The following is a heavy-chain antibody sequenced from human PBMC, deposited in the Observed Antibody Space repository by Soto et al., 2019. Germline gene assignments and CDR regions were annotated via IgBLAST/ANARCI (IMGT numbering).Heavy chain of an antibody. CDR1: GFTFSSYA. J-gene: IGHJ4*02. CDR2: ISGSGGST. CDR3: AKDRRQLVRACGFDY. Sequence: GGSLRLSCAASGFTFSSYAMSWVRQAPGKGLEWVSAISGSGGSTYYADSVKGRFTISRDNSKNTLYLQMNSLRAEDTAVYYCAKDRRQLVRACGFDYWGQGTLVTVSS. D-gene: IGHD6-13*01. V-gene: IGHV3-23*01.